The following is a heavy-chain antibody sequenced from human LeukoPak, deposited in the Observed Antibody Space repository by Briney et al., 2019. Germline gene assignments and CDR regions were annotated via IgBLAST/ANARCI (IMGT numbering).Heavy chain of an antibody. CDR3: ASFLVVNFDY. CDR1: GFTFSSYE. Sequence: QPGGSLRLSCAASGFTFSSYEMNWVRQAPGKGLEWVSYISSSGSTIYYADPVKGRFTISRDNAKNSLYLQMNSLRAEDTAVYYCASFLVVNFDYWGQGTLVTVSS. J-gene: IGHJ4*02. CDR2: ISSSGSTI. V-gene: IGHV3-48*03. D-gene: IGHD3-22*01.